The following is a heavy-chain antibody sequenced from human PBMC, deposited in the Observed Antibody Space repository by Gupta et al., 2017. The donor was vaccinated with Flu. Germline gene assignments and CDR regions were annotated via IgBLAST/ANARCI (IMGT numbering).Heavy chain of an antibody. CDR3: ARGDIVATIRLYYFDY. D-gene: IGHD5-12*01. V-gene: IGHV4-34*01. CDR1: GGSFSGYY. J-gene: IGHJ4*02. CDR2: INHSRST. Sequence: QVQLQQWGAGLLKPSETLSLTFAVYGGSFSGYYWSWIRQPPGKGLEWIGEINHSRSTNYNPSLKSRVTISVDTSKNQFSLKLSSVTAADTAVYYCARGDIVATIRLYYFDYWGQGTLVTVSS.